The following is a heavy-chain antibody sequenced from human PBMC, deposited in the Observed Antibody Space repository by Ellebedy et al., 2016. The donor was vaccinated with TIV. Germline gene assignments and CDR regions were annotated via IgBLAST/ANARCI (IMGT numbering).Heavy chain of an antibody. J-gene: IGHJ6*02. CDR2: ISNSGRTT. CDR1: GFTFSDHY. D-gene: IGHD2-21*02. V-gene: IGHV3-11*04. CDR3: ARDRLPVTVGENYYFYPMDV. Sequence: PGGSLRLSCAASGFTFSDHYMTWIRHAPGKGLECIAYISNSGRTTYYADSVKGRFTVSRDNAENLLYLQMNNLRAGDSALYSCARDRLPVTVGENYYFYPMDVWGPGTTVTVSS.